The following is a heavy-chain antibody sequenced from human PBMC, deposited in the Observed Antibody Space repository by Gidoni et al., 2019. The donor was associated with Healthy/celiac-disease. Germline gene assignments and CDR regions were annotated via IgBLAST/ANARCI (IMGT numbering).Heavy chain of an antibody. J-gene: IGHJ4*02. D-gene: IGHD6-19*01. CDR3: ARDLESEYSSGSIDY. CDR2: IKQDGSEK. CDR1: AFTFSSYW. V-gene: IGHV3-7*01. Sequence: EVQLVESGGGLVQPGGSLSLSCAASAFTFSSYWMSWVRQAPGKELEWVDNIKQDGSEKYYVDSVKGRFTISRDNAKNSLYLQMNSLRAEDTAVYYCARDLESEYSSGSIDYWGQGTLVTVSS.